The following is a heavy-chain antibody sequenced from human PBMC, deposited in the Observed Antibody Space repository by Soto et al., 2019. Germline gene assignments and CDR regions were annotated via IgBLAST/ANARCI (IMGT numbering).Heavy chain of an antibody. Sequence: QVQLVQSGAEVKKPGSSVKVSCKASGGTFSSYAISWVRQAPGQGIEWMGGIIPIFGTANYAQKFQGRVTITADESTSTAYMELSSLRSEDTAVYYCASGSPRYYYDSSGSPHFDYWGQGTLVTVSS. V-gene: IGHV1-69*01. J-gene: IGHJ4*02. CDR1: GGTFSSYA. CDR2: IIPIFGTA. CDR3: ASGSPRYYYDSSGSPHFDY. D-gene: IGHD3-22*01.